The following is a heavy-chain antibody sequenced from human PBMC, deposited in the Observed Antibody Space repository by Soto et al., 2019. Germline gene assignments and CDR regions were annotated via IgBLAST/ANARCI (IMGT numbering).Heavy chain of an antibody. J-gene: IGHJ6*02. CDR3: SRWSHYYYGMDV. D-gene: IGHD2-15*01. V-gene: IGHV1-3*01. Sequence: ASVKVSCKASGYTFTSYAMHWVRQAPGQRLEWLGWINAGNGNTKYSQKVQGRVTITRDTSASTAYMEVSSRRSEDTAVYYCSRWSHYYYGMDVWGQGTTVTVSS. CDR1: GYTFTSYA. CDR2: INAGNGNT.